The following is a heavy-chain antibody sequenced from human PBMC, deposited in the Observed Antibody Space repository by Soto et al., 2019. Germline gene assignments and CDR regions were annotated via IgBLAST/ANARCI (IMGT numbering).Heavy chain of an antibody. Sequence: PSETLSLTCTVSGAASSRRYSRWLRQSPGKGLEWIGYIYYSGSTNYNPSLKSRVTISVDTSNNQVSLKLSSVTAADTAVYYCARELPFMIVGGTSGMGVWGQGTTVTVSS. V-gene: IGHV4-59*11. J-gene: IGHJ6*02. CDR3: ARELPFMIVGGTSGMGV. CDR2: IYYSGST. CDR1: GAASSRRY. D-gene: IGHD3-22*01.